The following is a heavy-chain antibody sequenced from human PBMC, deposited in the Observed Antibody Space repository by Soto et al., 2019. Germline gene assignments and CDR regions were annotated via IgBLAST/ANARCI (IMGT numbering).Heavy chain of an antibody. D-gene: IGHD3-3*01. CDR1: GGSFSGYY. CDR2: INHSGST. V-gene: IGHV4-34*01. Sequence: PSETLSLTCAVYGGSFSGYYWSWIRQPPGKGLEWIGEINHSGSTNYNPSLKSRVTISVDTSKNQFSLKLSSVTAADTAVYYCARWAAGYYDFWSGYYRRVYGMDVWGQGTTVTSP. J-gene: IGHJ6*02. CDR3: ARWAAGYYDFWSGYYRRVYGMDV.